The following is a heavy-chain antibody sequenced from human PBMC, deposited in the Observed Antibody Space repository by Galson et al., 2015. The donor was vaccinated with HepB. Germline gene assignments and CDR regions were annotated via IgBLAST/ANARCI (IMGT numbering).Heavy chain of an antibody. V-gene: IGHV3-23*01. CDR1: GFSSDTYA. D-gene: IGHD3-16*01. Sequence: SLRLSCAGSGFSSDTYAMNWVRQAPGKGLEWVASISVDGDITYYADSVRGRFTISRADSRSTLYLQMNSLRAEDTAMYYCVKDRLGELPLVWGQGTMVTVSS. CDR3: VKDRLGELPLV. CDR2: ISVDGDIT. J-gene: IGHJ3*01.